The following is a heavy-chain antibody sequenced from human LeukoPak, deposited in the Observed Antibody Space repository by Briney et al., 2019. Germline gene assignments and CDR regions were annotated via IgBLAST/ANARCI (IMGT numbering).Heavy chain of an antibody. CDR3: AIVYEVVSAIDY. J-gene: IGHJ4*02. D-gene: IGHD2-15*01. CDR2: INHSGST. Sequence: SETLSLTCAVYGGSFSGYYWSWIRQPPGKGLEWIGEINHSGSTNYNPSLKSRVTISVDTSKNQFSLKLSSVTAADTAVYYCAIVYEVVSAIDYWGQGTLVTVSS. V-gene: IGHV4-34*01. CDR1: GGSFSGYY.